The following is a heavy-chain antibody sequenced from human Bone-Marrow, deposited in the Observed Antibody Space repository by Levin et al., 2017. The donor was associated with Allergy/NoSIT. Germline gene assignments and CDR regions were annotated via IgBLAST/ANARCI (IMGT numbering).Heavy chain of an antibody. Sequence: GGSLRLSCAASGFTFSAFTMDWVRQAPGKGLEWVSSISSGGKSITYANSVKGRFTTSRATAKHSLLLQMNSLRVEDTALYYCARDLDSLQYDYDTTESGNNAFELWGQGTMVTVSS. J-gene: IGHJ3*01. CDR3: ARDLDSLQYDYDTTESGNNAFEL. CDR2: ISSGGKSI. V-gene: IGHV3-21*01. CDR1: GFTFSAFT. D-gene: IGHD3-22*01.